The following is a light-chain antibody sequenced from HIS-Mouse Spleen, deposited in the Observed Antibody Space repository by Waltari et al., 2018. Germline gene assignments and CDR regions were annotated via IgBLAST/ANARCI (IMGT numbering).Light chain of an antibody. V-gene: IGKV1-39*01. CDR1: QSISSY. CDR2: AAS. J-gene: IGKJ2*01. Sequence: DIQMTQSPSSLSASVGVRVTITCRASQSISSYLNWYQQKPGKAPKLLSYAASSLQSGVPSRFSGSGSGTDFTLTISSLQPEDFATYYCQQSYSTPMYTFGQGTKLEIK. CDR3: QQSYSTPMYT.